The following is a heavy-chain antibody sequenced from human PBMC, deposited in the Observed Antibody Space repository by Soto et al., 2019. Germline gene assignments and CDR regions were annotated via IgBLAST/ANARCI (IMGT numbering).Heavy chain of an antibody. CDR1: GYTFTGYY. J-gene: IGHJ4*02. D-gene: IGHD6-13*01. CDR2: INPNSGGT. Sequence: ASVKVSCKASGYTFTGYYMHWVRQAPGQGLEWMGWINPNSGGTNYAQKFQGWVTTTRDTSISTAYMELSRLRSDDTAVYYCASSKQQLVDYFDYWGQGTLVTVSS. CDR3: ASSKQQLVDYFDY. V-gene: IGHV1-2*04.